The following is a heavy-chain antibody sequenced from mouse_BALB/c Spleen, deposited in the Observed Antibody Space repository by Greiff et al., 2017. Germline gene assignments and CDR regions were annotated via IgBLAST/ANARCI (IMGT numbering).Heavy chain of an antibody. Sequence: EVKLQESGPGLVKPSQPLSLTCSVTGSSITSGYYWNWIRQFPGNKLEWMGYISYDGSNNYNPSLKNRISITRDTSKNQFFLKLNSVTTEDTATYYCAREDYGSSYGAMDYWGQGTSVTVSS. V-gene: IGHV3-6*02. J-gene: IGHJ4*01. CDR1: GSSITSGYY. CDR2: ISYDGSN. D-gene: IGHD1-1*01. CDR3: AREDYGSSYGAMDY.